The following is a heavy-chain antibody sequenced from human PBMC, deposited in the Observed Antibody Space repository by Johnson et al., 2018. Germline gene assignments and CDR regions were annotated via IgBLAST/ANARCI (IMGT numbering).Heavy chain of an antibody. V-gene: IGHV3-53*01. D-gene: IGHD3-10*01. CDR1: VLLVSSNY. CDR3: ASDLRGDVFDL. CDR2: IYSGGPT. Sequence: VQLVESGGGLIQPGWSLRLSCAASVLLVSSNYMSWVRQAPGKGLEWVSVIYSGGPTHYADSVKGRFTISRDNSTNTLYLQMHRLRAEDTAVYYCASDLRGDVFDLGGQGTMVTVSS. J-gene: IGHJ3*01.